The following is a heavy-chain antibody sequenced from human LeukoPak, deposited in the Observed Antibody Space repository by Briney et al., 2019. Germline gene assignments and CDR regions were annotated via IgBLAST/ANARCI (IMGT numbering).Heavy chain of an antibody. CDR1: GFTFSSYG. CDR2: ISGSGGST. D-gene: IGHD6-13*01. V-gene: IGHV3-23*01. J-gene: IGHJ4*02. Sequence: GGPLRLSCAASGFTFSSYGMSWVRQVPGKGLEWVSAISGSGGSTYYADSVKGRFTIPRDNSKNTLYLQMNSLRAEDTAVYYCARAAAGTGNFDYWGQGTLVTVSS. CDR3: ARAAAGTGNFDY.